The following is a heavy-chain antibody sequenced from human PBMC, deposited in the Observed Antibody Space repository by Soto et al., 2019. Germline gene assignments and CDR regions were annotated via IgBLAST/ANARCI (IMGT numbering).Heavy chain of an antibody. V-gene: IGHV3-15*01. CDR1: GFTFINAW. CDR3: TTTYYYDSSGHSPFDY. J-gene: IGHJ4*02. Sequence: GVSLRLSCAASGFTFINAWVSWVRQAPGKGLEWVGRIKSKTDGGTTDYAAPVKGRFTISRDDSKNTLYLQMNSLKTEDTAVYYCTTTYYYDSSGHSPFDYWGQGTLVTVSS. CDR2: IKSKTDGGTT. D-gene: IGHD3-22*01.